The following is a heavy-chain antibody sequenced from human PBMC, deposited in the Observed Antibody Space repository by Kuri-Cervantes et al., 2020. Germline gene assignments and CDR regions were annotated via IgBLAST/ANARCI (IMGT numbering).Heavy chain of an antibody. D-gene: IGHD5-18*01. CDR3: ARLDTAMGGRAY. Sequence: GESLKISCAASGFTFSSYSMNWVRQAPGKGLEWVAVISYDGSSKYYADSVKGRFTISRDNAKNSLYLQMNSLRAEDTAMYYCARLDTAMGGRAYWGQGTLVTVSS. V-gene: IGHV3-30*03. J-gene: IGHJ4*02. CDR2: ISYDGSSK. CDR1: GFTFSSYS.